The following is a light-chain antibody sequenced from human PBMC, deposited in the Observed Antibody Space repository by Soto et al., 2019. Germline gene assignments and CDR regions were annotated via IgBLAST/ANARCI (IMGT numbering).Light chain of an antibody. Sequence: DIQMTQSPSSVSASVGDRITITCRASQGINNWLAWYQLKPGKAPKVLISAASTLQSGVPSRFSGSGFGTDFTLTITNLQPEDVATYYCQQSDSFPLTFGQGTKVDIK. CDR2: AAS. V-gene: IGKV1-12*01. CDR3: QQSDSFPLT. J-gene: IGKJ1*01. CDR1: QGINNW.